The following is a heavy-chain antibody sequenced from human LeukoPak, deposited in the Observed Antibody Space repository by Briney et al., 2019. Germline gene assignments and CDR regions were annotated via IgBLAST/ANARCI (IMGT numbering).Heavy chain of an antibody. Sequence: SETLSLTCAVYGGSFSGYYWSWLRQPPGKGLEWLGEINHSGSTNYNPSLKSRVTISVDTSKNQFSLKLSSVTAADTAVYYCARDRSYCGGDCYSGLDAFDIWGQGTMVTVSS. J-gene: IGHJ3*02. CDR2: INHSGST. CDR3: ARDRSYCGGDCYSGLDAFDI. V-gene: IGHV4-34*01. D-gene: IGHD2-21*02. CDR1: GGSFSGYY.